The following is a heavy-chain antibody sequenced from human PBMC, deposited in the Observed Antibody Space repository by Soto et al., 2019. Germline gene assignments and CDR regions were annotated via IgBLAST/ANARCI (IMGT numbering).Heavy chain of an antibody. CDR3: LRSGAKNLPDWLDA. CDR2: IYATGGT. D-gene: IGHD2-2*01. V-gene: IGHV4-4*07. J-gene: IGHJ5*02. CDR1: GASLVGYY. Sequence: PSDTGSCTGNVSGASLVGYYWSWIRQPPGKGLEGIGRIYATGGTDYSPSLKSPLTMSVDMSKTRFSLTLRSVTAADTGVHYCLRSGAKNLPDWLDAWGQGILVTGSS.